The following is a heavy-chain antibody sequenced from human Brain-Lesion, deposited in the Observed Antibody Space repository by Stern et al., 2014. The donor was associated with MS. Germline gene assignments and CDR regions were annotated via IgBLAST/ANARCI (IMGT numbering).Heavy chain of an antibody. V-gene: IGHV1-2*02. J-gene: IGHJ6*02. CDR1: GYIVTGYY. CDR2: LNPNTAGT. Sequence: VQLVESGAEVKKPGASVRVSCQTSGYIVTGYYIHWVRQAPGQGLEWIALLNPNTAGTKSAQKVQGRATMSRDTSISTAYVELSSLTSDDTAVYYCARDQRGITIFGVVTDYYYLGMDVWGQGTTVTVSS. CDR3: ARDQRGITIFGVVTDYYYLGMDV. D-gene: IGHD3-3*01.